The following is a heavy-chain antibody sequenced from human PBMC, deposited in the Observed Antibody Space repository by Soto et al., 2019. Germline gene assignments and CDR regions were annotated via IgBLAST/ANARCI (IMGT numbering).Heavy chain of an antibody. Sequence: GESLKISCKGSGYSFTTYWIGWVRQMPGKGLEWMGIIYPGDSDTRYSPSFQGQVTISADKSINTAYLQWSSLKASDTAMYYCARSMTTITTDGAFDIWGQGTMVTVSS. D-gene: IGHD4-4*01. CDR2: IYPGDSDT. V-gene: IGHV5-51*01. CDR3: ARSMTTITTDGAFDI. CDR1: GYSFTTYW. J-gene: IGHJ3*02.